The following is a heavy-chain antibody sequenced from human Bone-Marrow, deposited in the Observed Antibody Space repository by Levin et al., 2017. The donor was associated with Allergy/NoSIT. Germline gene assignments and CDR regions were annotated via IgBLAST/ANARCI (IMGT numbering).Heavy chain of an antibody. J-gene: IGHJ4*02. V-gene: IGHV4-34*01. Sequence: SETLSLTCAVSGGSLSGYYWTWIRQPPGKGLEWIGEINHRGSAAYNPSLNSRITMSVDTSKNQFSLNLISVTAADTAMYYCARVAGFSRGWYLPYWGQGTLVTVSS. CDR1: GGSLSGYY. CDR2: INHRGSA. D-gene: IGHD6-19*01. CDR3: ARVAGFSRGWYLPY.